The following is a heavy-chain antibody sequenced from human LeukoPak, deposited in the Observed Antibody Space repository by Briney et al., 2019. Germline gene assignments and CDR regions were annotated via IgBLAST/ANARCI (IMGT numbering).Heavy chain of an antibody. CDR1: GGSISSGSYY. Sequence: SQTLSLTCTVSGGSISSGSYYWSWIRQPAGKGLEWIGRIYTSGSTNYNPSLKSRVTISVDTSENQFSLKLSSVTAADTAVYYCARHNSGYYSFWGQGTLVTVSS. J-gene: IGHJ4*02. CDR3: ARHNSGYYSF. V-gene: IGHV4-61*02. CDR2: IYTSGST. D-gene: IGHD3-22*01.